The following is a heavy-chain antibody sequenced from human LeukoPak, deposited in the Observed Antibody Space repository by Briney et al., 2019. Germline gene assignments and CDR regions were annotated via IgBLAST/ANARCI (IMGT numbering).Heavy chain of an antibody. CDR2: ISDEGNTK. CDR1: GLTFSNFA. D-gene: IGHD3-10*01. J-gene: IGHJ4*02. CDR3: ARDRGVGVRRVIITSFDY. Sequence: GGSLRLSCVVSGLTFSNFAMHWVRQAPGKGLEWVAVISDEGNTKIYADSVKGRVTISRDNSKNTMNLQMNSLRPEDTAVYYCARDRGVGVRRVIITSFDYWGQGALVSVSS. V-gene: IGHV3-30-3*01.